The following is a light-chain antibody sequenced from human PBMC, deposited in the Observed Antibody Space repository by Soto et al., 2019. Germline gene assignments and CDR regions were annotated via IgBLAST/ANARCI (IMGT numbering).Light chain of an antibody. CDR2: DAS. CDR3: QQRSNWPRGYT. Sequence: EIVLTQSPATLSLSPGERATLSCRASQSISSYLAWYQQKPGQAPRLLIYDASNRVTGILARFSGSGSGTDFNLTISSLEPEDFALYYCQQRSNWPRGYTFGQGTKLEIK. V-gene: IGKV3-11*01. CDR1: QSISSY. J-gene: IGKJ2*01.